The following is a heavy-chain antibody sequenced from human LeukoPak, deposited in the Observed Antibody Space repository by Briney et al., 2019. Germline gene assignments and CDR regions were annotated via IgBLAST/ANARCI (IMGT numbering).Heavy chain of an antibody. Sequence: LPGGSLRLSCAASGFTFTYYAMSWVRQAPGKGLEWVSAISDRGDRQYYADSVKGRFTISRDNSMNTLRLQMNSLSVEDTAVYYCVVYTGGYRSQFWGQGTLVTVSS. J-gene: IGHJ4*02. CDR2: ISDRGDRQ. V-gene: IGHV3-23*01. CDR1: GFTFTYYA. CDR3: VVYTGGYRSQF. D-gene: IGHD5-24*01.